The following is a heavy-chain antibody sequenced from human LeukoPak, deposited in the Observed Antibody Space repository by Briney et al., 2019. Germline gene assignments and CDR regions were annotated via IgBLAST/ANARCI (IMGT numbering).Heavy chain of an antibody. CDR3: ARGAYGGCDS. V-gene: IGHV3-23*01. Sequence: GGSLRLSCAASAFTFSSYAMNWVRQAPGKGLEWVSAISAGADSTYYADSVQGRFTISRDNSKNTLFLQMSGLRAEDTAVYCCARGAYGGCDSWGQGTLVTVSS. CDR2: ISAGADST. D-gene: IGHD4-17*01. CDR1: AFTFSSYA. J-gene: IGHJ5*01.